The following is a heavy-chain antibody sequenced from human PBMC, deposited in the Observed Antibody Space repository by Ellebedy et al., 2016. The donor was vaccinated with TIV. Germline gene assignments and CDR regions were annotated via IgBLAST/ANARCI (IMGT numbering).Heavy chain of an antibody. CDR2: ISASGGST. CDR3: ARGYSGTYRLGY. J-gene: IGHJ4*02. CDR1: GFTFSSYA. Sequence: GESLKISXAASGFTFSSYAMSWVRQAPGKGLEWVSGISASGGSTYSSDSVRGRFTISRDNSNNTLYLQMNSLRAEDTAVYYCARGYSGTYRLGYWGQGTPVTVSS. D-gene: IGHD1-26*01. V-gene: IGHV3-23*01.